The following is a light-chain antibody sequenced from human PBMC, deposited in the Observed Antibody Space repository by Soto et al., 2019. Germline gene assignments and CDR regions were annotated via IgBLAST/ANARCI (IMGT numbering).Light chain of an antibody. Sequence: IQMTQSPSSLSASVGDRVTITCRASQSISSYLNWYQQKPGKAPKLLIYAASSLQSGVPSRFSGSGSGTDFTLTISGVQPEDFARYSGQQSYGTPPTFREGTKVDI. CDR2: AAS. J-gene: IGKJ1*01. CDR3: QQSYGTPPT. V-gene: IGKV1-39*01. CDR1: QSISSY.